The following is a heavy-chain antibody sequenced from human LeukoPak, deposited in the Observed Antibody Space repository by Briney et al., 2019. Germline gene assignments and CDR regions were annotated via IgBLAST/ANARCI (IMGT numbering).Heavy chain of an antibody. Sequence: PGGSLRLSCAVSGFIYNTYAMTWVRQAPGKGLEWVSSIDNSGDYTYYADSVKGWFTISRDNSRNTLYLQMSSLRVEDTALYYCGKQFSSSWQFDPRGQGTLVTVSS. CDR1: GFIYNTYA. CDR3: GKQFSSSWQFDP. D-gene: IGHD6-13*01. V-gene: IGHV3-23*01. J-gene: IGHJ5*02. CDR2: IDNSGDYT.